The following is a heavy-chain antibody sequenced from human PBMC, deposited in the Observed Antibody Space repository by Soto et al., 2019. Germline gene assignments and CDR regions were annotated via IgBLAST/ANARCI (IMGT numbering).Heavy chain of an antibody. J-gene: IGHJ6*02. Sequence: PSETLSLTCSVSGDSISNSGFYWSWIRQHPGKGLEWIAFIHNSGSTYYNPSLKSRVTISVDISKNQFSLKLTSVTAADTGVYYCARAPQDWNYVDGLDVWGQGTTVTVSS. CDR2: IHNSGST. D-gene: IGHD1-7*01. CDR1: GDSISNSGFY. V-gene: IGHV4-31*03. CDR3: ARAPQDWNYVDGLDV.